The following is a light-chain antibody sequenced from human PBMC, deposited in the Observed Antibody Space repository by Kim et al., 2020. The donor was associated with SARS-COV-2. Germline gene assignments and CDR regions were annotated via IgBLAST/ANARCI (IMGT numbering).Light chain of an antibody. V-gene: IGKV3-15*01. CDR2: GAA. CDR3: QQYDNWPLT. J-gene: IGKJ4*01. CDR1: QNVRTS. Sequence: PGETATLSCRTSQNVRTSVDWYQQKPGQAPRLLFYGAATTAAGIPARFSGSGSGTEFTLTIDSLQSEESAVYFCQQYDNWPLTFGGGTKVDIK.